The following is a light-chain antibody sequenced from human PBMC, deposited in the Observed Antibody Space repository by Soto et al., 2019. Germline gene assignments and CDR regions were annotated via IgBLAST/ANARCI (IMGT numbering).Light chain of an antibody. V-gene: IGLV1-47*02. J-gene: IGLJ1*01. CDR3: AAWDDSLGAYV. CDR2: SND. Sequence: QSVLTQLPSASGTPGQKISISCSGSSSNIGGNAVYWYQQVPGSAPRLVMHSNDQRPSGVPDRFSGSRAGTSASLAVSGLRSEDEADYYCAAWDDSLGAYVFGPGTKLTVL. CDR1: SSNIGGNA.